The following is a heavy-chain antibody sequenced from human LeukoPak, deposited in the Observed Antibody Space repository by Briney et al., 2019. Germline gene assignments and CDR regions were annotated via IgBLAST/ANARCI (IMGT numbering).Heavy chain of an antibody. Sequence: PGGSLRLSCVASGFTFVHFSMHWVRQAPGKGLEWVSAISVSGGNTYYADSVKGRFTISRDNSKSTLYLQMNSLRAEDTAVYYCAKAAGYSFAPSWGQGTLVTVSS. CDR3: AKAAGYSFAPS. CDR2: ISVSGGNT. J-gene: IGHJ5*02. CDR1: GFTFVHFS. V-gene: IGHV3-23*01. D-gene: IGHD6-13*01.